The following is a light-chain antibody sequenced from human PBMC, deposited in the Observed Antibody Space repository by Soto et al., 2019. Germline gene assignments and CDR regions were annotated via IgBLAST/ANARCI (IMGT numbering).Light chain of an antibody. CDR3: QQYGSSPGT. J-gene: IGKJ1*01. CDR1: QSVSSSY. V-gene: IGKV3-20*01. CDR2: GAS. Sequence: EIVLTQSPGTLSLSPGERATLSCRASQSVSSSYLAWYQQKPGQAPRLLIYGASSRATGNPDRFSGSGSGTDFTLTISRLEPEYVAVYYCQQYGSSPGTFGQGNKVEIK.